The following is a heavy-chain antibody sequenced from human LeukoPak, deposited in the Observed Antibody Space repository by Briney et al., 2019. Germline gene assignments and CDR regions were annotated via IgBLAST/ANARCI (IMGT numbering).Heavy chain of an antibody. CDR2: IYDSGST. Sequence: PSETLSLTCTVSGGSISSYYWSWIRQPPGKGLEWIGYIYDSGSTNYNPSLKSRVTISVDTSKNQFSLKLSSVTAADTAVYYCAREPTKRGYSYGFDYWGQGTLVTVSS. J-gene: IGHJ4*02. CDR1: GGSISSYY. D-gene: IGHD5-18*01. CDR3: AREPTKRGYSYGFDY. V-gene: IGHV4-59*01.